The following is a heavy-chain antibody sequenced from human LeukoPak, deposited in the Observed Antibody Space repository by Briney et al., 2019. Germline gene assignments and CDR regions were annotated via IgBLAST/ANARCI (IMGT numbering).Heavy chain of an antibody. D-gene: IGHD6-13*01. V-gene: IGHV3-9*03. CDR3: AKGYSSSWYGKSIFDY. J-gene: IGHJ4*02. CDR2: ISWNSGSI. Sequence: PGRSLRLSCAASGFTFDDYAMHWVRQAPGKGLEWVSGISWNSGSIGYADSVKGRFTISRDNAKNSLYLQMNSLRAEDMALYYCAKGYSSSWYGKSIFDYWGQGTLVTVSS. CDR1: GFTFDDYA.